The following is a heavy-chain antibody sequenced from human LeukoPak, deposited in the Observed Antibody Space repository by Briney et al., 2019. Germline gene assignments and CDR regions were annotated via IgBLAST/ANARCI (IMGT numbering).Heavy chain of an antibody. CDR2: IPYDGGTN. J-gene: IGHJ4*02. D-gene: IGHD2-15*01. Sequence: GTSLRLSCAASGFMFNIYAMHWVRQAPGKGLEWVAVIPYDGGTNYYADSVKGRFTISRDNTESTLYLQMNSLRAEDTAVYYCARGQYSPDYWGQGTLVTVSS. CDR1: GFMFNIYA. V-gene: IGHV3-30*07. CDR3: ARGQYSPDY.